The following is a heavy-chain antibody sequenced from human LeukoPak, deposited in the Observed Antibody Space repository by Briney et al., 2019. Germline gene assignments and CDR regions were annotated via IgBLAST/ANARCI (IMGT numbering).Heavy chain of an antibody. Sequence: SETLSLTCAVYGGSFSGYYWSWIRQPPGKGLEWIGEINHSGSTNYNPSLKSRVTISVDTSKNQFSLKLSSVTAADTAVYYCAKPAAGTSARIVGDPAPDCWGQGTLVTVSS. CDR2: INHSGST. J-gene: IGHJ4*02. CDR3: AKPAAGTSARIVGDPAPDC. CDR1: GGSFSGYY. V-gene: IGHV4-34*01. D-gene: IGHD1-26*01.